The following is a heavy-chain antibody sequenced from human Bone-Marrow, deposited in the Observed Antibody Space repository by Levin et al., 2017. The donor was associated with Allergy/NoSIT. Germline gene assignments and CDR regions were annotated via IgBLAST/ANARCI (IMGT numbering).Heavy chain of an antibody. V-gene: IGHV1-2*02. D-gene: IGHD2-2*01. Sequence: ASVKVSCKASGYIFTGYYIHWVRQAPGQGLEWMGWINPASGAVNYAQKFLGRVTMTRDTSISTAYMELSRVTSDDTDVYYCARADCRSTACYELWGQGTLVTVSS. CDR2: INPASGAV. J-gene: IGHJ4*02. CDR1: GYIFTGYY. CDR3: ARADCRSTACYEL.